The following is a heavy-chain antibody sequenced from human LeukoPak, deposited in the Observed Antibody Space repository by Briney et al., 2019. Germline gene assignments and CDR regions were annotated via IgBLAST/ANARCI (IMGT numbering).Heavy chain of an antibody. CDR2: INWNGGST. D-gene: IGHD3-22*01. J-gene: IGHJ4*02. CDR3: ARGLSYYYDSSGYSGYFDY. CDR1: GFSFDDYA. V-gene: IGHV3-20*04. Sequence: GGSLRLSCAASGFSFDDYAMTWVRQAPGKGLEWVSGINWNGGSTGYADSVKGRFAISRDNAKNSLYLQMNSLRAEDTAFYYCARGLSYYYDSSGYSGYFDYWGQGTLVTVSS.